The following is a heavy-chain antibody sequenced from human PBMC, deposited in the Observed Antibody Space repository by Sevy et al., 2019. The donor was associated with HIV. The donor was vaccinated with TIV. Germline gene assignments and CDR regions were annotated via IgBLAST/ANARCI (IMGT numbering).Heavy chain of an antibody. V-gene: IGHV3-15*01. J-gene: IGHJ3*02. Sequence: GGSLRLSCAGSGFSFTNVWMTWVRQTPGKGLEWVGHAKRKSDGGSIDYGSPVNGRFTISRDDSKDMLYLQMSSLKTEDTGVYYCATVLGAGAAGAFEIWGQGTMVTVSS. CDR3: ATVLGAGAAGAFEI. CDR2: AKRKSDGGSI. D-gene: IGHD1-26*01. CDR1: GFSFTNVW.